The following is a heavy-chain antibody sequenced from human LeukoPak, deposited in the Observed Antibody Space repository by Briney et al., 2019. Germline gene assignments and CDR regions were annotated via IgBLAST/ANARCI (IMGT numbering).Heavy chain of an antibody. V-gene: IGHV3-23*01. CDR3: ATDTREVEDY. CDR2: ISGSGGST. CDR1: GFTFSSYA. D-gene: IGHD5-18*01. J-gene: IGHJ4*02. Sequence: GGSLRLSCAASGFTFSSYAMSWVRQAPGKGLEWVSAISGSGGSTYYADSVKGRFTISRDNAKNSLYLQMNSLRAEDTAVYYCATDTREVEDYWGQGTLVTVSS.